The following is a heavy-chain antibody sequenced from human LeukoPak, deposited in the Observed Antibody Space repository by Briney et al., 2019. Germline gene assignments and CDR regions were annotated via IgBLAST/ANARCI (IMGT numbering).Heavy chain of an antibody. CDR3: ARVHYNTAMVDIDY. V-gene: IGHV3-48*04. CDR2: ISSSASTI. CDR1: GFTFSSYG. D-gene: IGHD5-18*01. J-gene: IGHJ4*02. Sequence: LPGGSLRLSCAASGFTFSSYGMYWVRQAPGKGLEWISYISSSASTIYYADSVKGRFTISRDNGKNSLYLQMNSLRAEDTAVYYCARVHYNTAMVDIDYWGQGTLVTVSP.